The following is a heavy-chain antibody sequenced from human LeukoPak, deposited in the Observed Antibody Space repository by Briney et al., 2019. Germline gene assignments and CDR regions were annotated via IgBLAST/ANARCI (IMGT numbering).Heavy chain of an antibody. D-gene: IGHD6-13*01. CDR3: AKDIIAAAGPYYYYGMDV. CDR2: ISWNSGSI. CDR1: GFTFDDYA. V-gene: IGHV3-9*01. Sequence: QAGGSLRLSCAASGFTFDDYAMRWVRQAPGKGLEWVSGISWNSGSIGYADSVKGRFTISRDNAKNSLYLQMNSLRAEDTALYYCAKDIIAAAGPYYYYGMDVWGQGTTVTVSS. J-gene: IGHJ6*02.